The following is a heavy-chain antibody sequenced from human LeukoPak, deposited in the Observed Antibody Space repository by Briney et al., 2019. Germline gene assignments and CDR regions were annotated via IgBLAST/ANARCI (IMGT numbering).Heavy chain of an antibody. Sequence: GGSLRLSCAASGFTFSSYWMSWVRQAPGKGLEWVANIKQDGSEKYYVDSVKGRFTISRDNAKNSLYLQMNSLRAEDTAVYYCARLRGQWLFPYYFDYWGQGTLVTVSS. J-gene: IGHJ4*02. CDR2: IKQDGSEK. CDR1: GFTFSSYW. D-gene: IGHD3-22*01. V-gene: IGHV3-7*01. CDR3: ARLRGQWLFPYYFDY.